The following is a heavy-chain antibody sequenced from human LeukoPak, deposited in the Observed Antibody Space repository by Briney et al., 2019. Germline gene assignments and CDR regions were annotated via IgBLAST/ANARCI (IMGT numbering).Heavy chain of an antibody. CDR3: ARVRGSGSYYNEAGHY. CDR1: GFTFSSYS. CDR2: ISSSSSII. D-gene: IGHD3-10*01. V-gene: IGHV3-48*04. Sequence: GGSLRLSWAASGFTFSSYSMNWVRQAPGKGLEWVSYISSSSSIIYFADSVRGRFTISRDNAKNSLYLQMNSLRAEDTAVYYCARVRGSGSYYNEAGHYWGQGTLVTVSS. J-gene: IGHJ4*02.